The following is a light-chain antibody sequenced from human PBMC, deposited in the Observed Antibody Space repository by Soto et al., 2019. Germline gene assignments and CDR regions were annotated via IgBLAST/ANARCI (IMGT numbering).Light chain of an antibody. CDR1: SSDVGGYNY. CDR2: EVS. Sequence: QSALTQPASVSGSPGQSVTISCTGTSSDVGGYNYVSWYQQYPGKAPQLMIYEVSNRPSGVSNRFSGSKSGNTASLTISGVQAEDEADYYCTSFRSSSTGVFGGGTKLTVL. J-gene: IGLJ3*02. CDR3: TSFRSSSTGV. V-gene: IGLV2-14*01.